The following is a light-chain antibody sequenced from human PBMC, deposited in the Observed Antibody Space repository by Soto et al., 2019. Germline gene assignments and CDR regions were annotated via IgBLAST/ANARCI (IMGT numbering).Light chain of an antibody. V-gene: IGLV4-69*01. CDR1: SGHSSYA. CDR2: LNSDGSH. CDR3: QTWVTGIPPPWV. J-gene: IGLJ3*02. Sequence: QPVLTQSPSASASLGASVKLTCTLSSGHSSYAIAWHQQQPEKGPRYLMKLNSDGSHSKGDGIPDRFSGSSSGAERYLTITSLQSEDEADYYCQTWVTGIPPPWVFGGGTQLTVL.